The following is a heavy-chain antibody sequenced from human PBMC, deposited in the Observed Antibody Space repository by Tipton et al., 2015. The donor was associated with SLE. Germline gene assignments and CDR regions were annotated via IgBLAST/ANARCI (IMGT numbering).Heavy chain of an antibody. J-gene: IGHJ4*02. Sequence: TLSLTCTVSGGSISSSSYYWGWIRQPPGKGLEWIGYIYLTGSTNYNPSLKGRVTISVDMSKNQFSLKLTSVTAADTAVYYCARGGGSPSYWGQGTLVTVSS. CDR1: GGSISSSSYY. V-gene: IGHV4-61*05. CDR2: IYLTGST. CDR3: ARGGGSPSY. D-gene: IGHD2-15*01.